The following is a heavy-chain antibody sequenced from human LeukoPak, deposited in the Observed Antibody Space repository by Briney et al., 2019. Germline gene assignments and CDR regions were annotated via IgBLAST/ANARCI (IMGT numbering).Heavy chain of an antibody. CDR3: AKQVDYGSGSHLTN. CDR2: ISGSGGST. V-gene: IGHV3-23*01. CDR1: GFTFRSYA. Sequence: PGGSLRLSCAASGFTFRSYAMSWVRQAPGKGLEWVSAISGSGGSTYYADSVKGRFTISRDNSKNTLYLQMNSLRAEDTAVYYCAKQVDYGSGSHLTNWGQGTLVTDSS. J-gene: IGHJ4*02. D-gene: IGHD3-10*01.